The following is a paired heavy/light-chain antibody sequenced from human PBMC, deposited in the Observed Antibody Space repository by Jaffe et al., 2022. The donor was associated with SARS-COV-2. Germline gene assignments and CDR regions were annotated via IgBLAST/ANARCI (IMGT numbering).Heavy chain of an antibody. D-gene: IGHD6-13*01. CDR3: ARVSGSWFSLPFDH. J-gene: IGHJ4*02. CDR2: IYPADSDT. V-gene: IGHV5-51*01. Sequence: EVQLEQSGAEVKKPGESLKISCKASGYSFTTHWIGWVRQVPGKGLEWLGFIYPADSDTRYRPSFQGQVTMSVDKSITTAYLRWNSLKASDTAIYYCARVSGSWFSLPFDHWGQGTLVTVSS. CDR1: GYSFTTHW.
Light chain of an antibody. CDR3: QHYNYLPPFT. CDR1: QSVGSN. V-gene: IGKV3-15*01. J-gene: IGKJ3*01. Sequence: EIVMTQSPATLSVSPGEAATLSCRASQSVGSNLAWYQQTPGQAPRLLIYGASTRATGTPARFTGSGSETEFTLSISSLQSEDFAVYFCQHYNYLPPFTFGPGTKVDIK. CDR2: GAS.